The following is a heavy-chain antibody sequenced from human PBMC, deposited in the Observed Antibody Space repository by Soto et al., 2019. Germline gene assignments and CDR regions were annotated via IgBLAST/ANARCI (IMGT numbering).Heavy chain of an antibody. J-gene: IGHJ4*02. CDR3: AREGDGYNFDY. V-gene: IGHV4-61*01. CDR2: IYYSGST. Sequence: SETLSLTCTVSGGSVSSGSYYWSWIRQPPGKGLEWIGYIYYSGSTNYNPSLKSRVTISVDTSKNQFSLKLSSVTAADTAVYYCAREGDGYNFDYWGQGTLVTVSS. CDR1: GGSVSSGSYY. D-gene: IGHD5-12*01.